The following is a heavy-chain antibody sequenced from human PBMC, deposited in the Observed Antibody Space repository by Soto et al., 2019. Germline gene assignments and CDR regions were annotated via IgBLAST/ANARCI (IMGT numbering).Heavy chain of an antibody. CDR2: IWYDGSNK. D-gene: IGHD3-22*01. CDR1: GFTFSSYG. J-gene: IGHJ4*02. V-gene: IGHV3-33*01. CDR3: ARDLTYDRSGSLDY. Sequence: QVQLVESGGGVVQPGRSLRLSCAASGFTFSSYGMHWVRQAPGKGLEWVAVIWYDGSNKYYADSVKGRFTISRDNSKNTLYLQMNSLRAEDTAVYYCARDLTYDRSGSLDYWGQGTLVTVSS.